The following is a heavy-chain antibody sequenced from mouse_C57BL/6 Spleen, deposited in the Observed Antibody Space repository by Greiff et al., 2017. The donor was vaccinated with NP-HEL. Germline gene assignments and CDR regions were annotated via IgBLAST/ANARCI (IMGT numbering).Heavy chain of an antibody. J-gene: IGHJ4*01. Sequence: EVKLEESGGGLVKPGGSLKLSCAASGFTFSSYAMSWVRQTPEKRLEWVATISDGGSYTYYPDNVKGRFTISRANAKNNLYLQMSHLKSEDTAMYYCARDKGYTMDYWGQGTSVTVSS. CDR2: ISDGGSYT. CDR3: ARDKGYTMDY. D-gene: IGHD2-14*01. CDR1: GFTFSSYA. V-gene: IGHV5-4*01.